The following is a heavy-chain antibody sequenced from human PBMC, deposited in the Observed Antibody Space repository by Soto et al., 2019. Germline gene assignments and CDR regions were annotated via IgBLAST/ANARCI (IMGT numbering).Heavy chain of an antibody. Sequence: QVQLVQSGAEVKKPGSSVRVSCKASGGDFSSYGISWVRQAPGQGLEWMGGTIPFFGTVDYAQRFQGRVTINADKSTTTAYMELSGLRSEHTAVYYCAREYSRKYDSWGQGTLVTVSS. CDR3: AREYSRKYDS. CDR1: GGDFSSYG. CDR2: TIPFFGTV. V-gene: IGHV1-69*06. J-gene: IGHJ4*02. D-gene: IGHD2-15*01.